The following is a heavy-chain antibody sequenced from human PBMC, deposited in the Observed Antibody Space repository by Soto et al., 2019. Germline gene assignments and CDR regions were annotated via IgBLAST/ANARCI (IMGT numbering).Heavy chain of an antibody. J-gene: IGHJ6*02. V-gene: IGHV3-33*01. CDR2: IWYDGSNK. D-gene: IGHD3-3*01. Sequence: PXGSLRLSFAASGFTVSSYGMHGVRQAPGKGLEWVAVIWYDGSNKYYADSVKGRFTISRDNSKNTLYLQMNSLRAEDTAVYYCAREHYDFWSGYLDYYYYGMDVWGQRTTVTVSS. CDR3: AREHYDFWSGYLDYYYYGMDV. CDR1: GFTVSSYG.